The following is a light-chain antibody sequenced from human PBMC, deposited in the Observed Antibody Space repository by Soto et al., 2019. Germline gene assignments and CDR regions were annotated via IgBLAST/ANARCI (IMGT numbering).Light chain of an antibody. V-gene: IGKV1-5*03. CDR3: QKYNNAPPWT. CDR2: KAS. CDR1: QSISTW. Sequence: DIQMTQSPSALSASVGDRVNITCRASQSISTWLAWYQQKPGEAPKLLMYKASSLDSGAPSRFSGSGSGTEFTLTISSLQPEDVATYYCQKYNNAPPWTFGQGTKVDIK. J-gene: IGKJ1*01.